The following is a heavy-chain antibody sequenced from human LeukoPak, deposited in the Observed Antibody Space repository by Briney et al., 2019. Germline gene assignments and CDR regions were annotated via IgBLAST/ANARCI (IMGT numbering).Heavy chain of an antibody. CDR1: GYSFTSYW. CDR2: IDPSDSYT. D-gene: IGHD4-17*01. CDR3: GVGGYGDYVGNYFDY. V-gene: IGHV5-10-1*01. Sequence: PGESLRISCKGSGYSFTSYWISWVRQMPGKGLEWMGRIDPSDSYTNHSPSFQGHVTISADKSISTAYLQWSSLKASDTAMYYCGVGGYGDYVGNYFDYWGQGTLVTVSS. J-gene: IGHJ4*02.